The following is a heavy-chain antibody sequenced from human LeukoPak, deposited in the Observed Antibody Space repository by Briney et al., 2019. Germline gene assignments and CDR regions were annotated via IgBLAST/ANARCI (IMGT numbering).Heavy chain of an antibody. J-gene: IGHJ5*02. CDR1: GSTFDDYA. CDR2: ISWNSGSI. Sequence: GGSLRLSCAASGSTFDDYAMHWVRQAPGKGLEWVSGISWNSGSIGYADSVKGRFTISRDNAKNSLYLQMNSLRAEDMALYYCAKGNRQWLNLNWFDPWGQGTLVTVSS. V-gene: IGHV3-9*03. CDR3: AKGNRQWLNLNWFDP. D-gene: IGHD6-19*01.